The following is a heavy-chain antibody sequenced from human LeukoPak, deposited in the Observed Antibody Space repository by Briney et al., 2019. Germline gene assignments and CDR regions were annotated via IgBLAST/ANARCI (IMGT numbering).Heavy chain of an antibody. CDR1: GGSISSYY. CDR2: IYTSGST. CDR3: ASEWYDSSGYIRYPLDY. D-gene: IGHD3-22*01. V-gene: IGHV4-4*07. J-gene: IGHJ4*02. Sequence: SETLSLTCTVSGGSISSYYWSWIRQPAGKGLEWIGRIYTSGSTNYNPSLKSRVTMSVDTSKNQFSLKLSSVTAADTAVYYCASEWYDSSGYIRYPLDYWGQGTLVTVSS.